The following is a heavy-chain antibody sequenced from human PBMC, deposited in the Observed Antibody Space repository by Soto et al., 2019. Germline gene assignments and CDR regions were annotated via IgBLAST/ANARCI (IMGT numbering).Heavy chain of an antibody. V-gene: IGHV1-18*04. Sequence: QVQLVQSGAEVKNPGASVRVSCKASGYTFTDYGVSWVRQAPGQGLEWMGWISAYNGDTNYAQKFQGRVTMTTDTSTSTAYMELGSMRSDDTAIYYCARERRGSTSMFDYWGQGTLVTVSS. CDR1: GYTFTDYG. CDR2: ISAYNGDT. J-gene: IGHJ4*02. D-gene: IGHD3-16*01. CDR3: ARERRGSTSMFDY.